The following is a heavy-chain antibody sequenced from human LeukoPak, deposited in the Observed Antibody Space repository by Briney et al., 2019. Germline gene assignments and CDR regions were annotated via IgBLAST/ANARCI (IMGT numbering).Heavy chain of an antibody. CDR2: IYYSGST. CDR3: ARPARGYRSNFDY. CDR1: GSSISSSSYY. D-gene: IGHD5-18*01. Sequence: SETLSLTCTVSGSSISSSSYYWGWIRQPPGKGLEWIGSIYYSGSTYYNPSLKSRVTISVDTSKNQFSLKLSSVTAADTAVYYCARPARGYRSNFDYWGQGTLVTVSS. J-gene: IGHJ4*02. V-gene: IGHV4-39*01.